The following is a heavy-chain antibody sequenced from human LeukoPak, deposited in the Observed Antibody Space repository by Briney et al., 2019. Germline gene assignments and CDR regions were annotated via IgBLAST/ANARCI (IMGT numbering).Heavy chain of an antibody. J-gene: IGHJ4*02. CDR3: ARGIAAADTRPFDY. D-gene: IGHD6-13*01. Sequence: PSETLSLTCTVSGGSISSYYWSWIRQPPGKGLEWIGCIYYSGSTNYNPSLKSRVTISVDTSKNQFSLKLSSVTAADTAVYYCARGIAAADTRPFDYWGQGTLVTVSS. V-gene: IGHV4-59*01. CDR1: GGSISSYY. CDR2: IYYSGST.